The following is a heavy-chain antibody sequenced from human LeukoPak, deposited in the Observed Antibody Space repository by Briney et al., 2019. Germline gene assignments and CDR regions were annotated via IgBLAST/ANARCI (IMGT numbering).Heavy chain of an antibody. CDR3: ARDSRGTGDAFDI. J-gene: IGHJ3*02. Sequence: ASVKVSCKASGYTFTCYYMHWVRQAPGQGLEWMGWINPNSGGTNYAQKFQGRVTMTRDTSISTAYMELSRLRSDDTAVYYCARDSRGTGDAFDIWGQGTMVTVSS. CDR1: GYTFTCYY. V-gene: IGHV1-2*02. CDR2: INPNSGGT. D-gene: IGHD2-8*02.